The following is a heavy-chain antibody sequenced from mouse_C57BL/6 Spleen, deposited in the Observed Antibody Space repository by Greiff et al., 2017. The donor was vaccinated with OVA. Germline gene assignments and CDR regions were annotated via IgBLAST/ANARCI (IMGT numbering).Heavy chain of an antibody. CDR3: AREYPKYFDY. V-gene: IGHV1-54*01. Sequence: QVQLQQSGAELVRPGTSVKVSCKASGYAFTNYLIEWVKQRPGQGLEWIGVINPGSGGTNYNEKFKGKATLTADKSSSTAYMQLSSLTSEDSAVYFCAREYPKYFDYWGQGTTLTVSS. D-gene: IGHD2-10*02. CDR2: INPGSGGT. CDR1: GYAFTNYL. J-gene: IGHJ2*01.